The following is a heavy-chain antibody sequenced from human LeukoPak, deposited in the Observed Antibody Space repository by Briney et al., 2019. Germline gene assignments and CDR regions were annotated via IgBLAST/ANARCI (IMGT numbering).Heavy chain of an antibody. CDR2: ISYDGSNK. D-gene: IGHD3-10*01. CDR1: GFTFSSYA. J-gene: IGHJ4*02. V-gene: IGHV3-30-3*01. Sequence: PGGSLRLSCAASGFTFSSYAMHWVRQAPGKGLEWVAVISYDGSNKYYADSVKGRFTISRDNSKNTLYLQMNSLRAEDMAVYYCARDGGPTYGSGSYPTDYWGQGTLVTVSS. CDR3: ARDGGPTYGSGSYPTDY.